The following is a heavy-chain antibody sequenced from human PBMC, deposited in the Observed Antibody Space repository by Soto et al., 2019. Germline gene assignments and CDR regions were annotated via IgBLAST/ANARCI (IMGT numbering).Heavy chain of an antibody. CDR3: ARDRSPPHYGMDV. Sequence: GGSLRLSCAASGFTFSSYSMNWVRQAPGKGLEWVSSISSSSSYIYYADSVKGRFTISRDNAKNSLYLQMNSLRAEDTAVYYCARDRSPPHYGMDVWGQGTRVTVSS. D-gene: IGHD1-26*01. J-gene: IGHJ6*02. V-gene: IGHV3-21*01. CDR2: ISSSSSYI. CDR1: GFTFSSYS.